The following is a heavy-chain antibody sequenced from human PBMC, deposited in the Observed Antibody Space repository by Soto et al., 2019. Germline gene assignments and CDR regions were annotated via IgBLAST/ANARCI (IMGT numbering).Heavy chain of an antibody. V-gene: IGHV1-69*13. CDR3: AHAAAASPLEYYGMDV. CDR1: GGTLSSYA. Sequence: SVKVSCKASGGTLSSYAISWVRQAPGQGLEWMGGIIPIFGTANYAQKFQGRVTITADESTSTAYMELSSLRSEDTAVYYCAHAAAASPLEYYGMDVWGQGTTVTVSS. J-gene: IGHJ6*02. D-gene: IGHD2-15*01. CDR2: IIPIFGTA.